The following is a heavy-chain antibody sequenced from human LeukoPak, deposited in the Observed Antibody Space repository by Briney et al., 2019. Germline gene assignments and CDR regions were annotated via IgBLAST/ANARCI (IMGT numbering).Heavy chain of an antibody. J-gene: IGHJ4*02. CDR1: GGSFSDYY. CDR2: INYSGST. CDR3: AKDAYDSSVYSFDY. V-gene: IGHV4-34*01. Sequence: PSETLSLTCAVYGGSFSDYYWSWIRQPPGKGLEWIGEINYSGSTNFNPSLKSRVTISVDTPNNQFSLKLSSVTAAHTAVYYFAKDAYDSSVYSFDYWGQGTMVTVSS. D-gene: IGHD3-22*01.